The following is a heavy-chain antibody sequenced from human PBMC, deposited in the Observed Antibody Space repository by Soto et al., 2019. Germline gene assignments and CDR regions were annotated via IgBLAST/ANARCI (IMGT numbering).Heavy chain of an antibody. D-gene: IGHD1-20*01. Sequence: GGSLRLSCAASGFTFSNAWMSWVRQAPGKGLEWVGRIKSKTDGGTTDFAAPVKGRLTISRDDSKNTLFLQMNSLKTEDTAVYYCTRDEPINNGWGQGSLVTVSS. J-gene: IGHJ4*02. CDR3: TRDEPINNG. CDR1: GFTFSNAW. CDR2: IKSKTDGGTT. V-gene: IGHV3-15*01.